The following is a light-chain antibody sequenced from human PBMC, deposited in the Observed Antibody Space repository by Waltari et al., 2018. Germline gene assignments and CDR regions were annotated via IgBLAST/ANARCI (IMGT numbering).Light chain of an antibody. Sequence: DIQMTQFPSTLSASIGDRVTITCRASQSISSWLAWYQQKPGKAPKLLIYGASSLESGVPSRFSGSGSGTDFTLTISSLQPEDFATYYCQQSYSTPRTFGQGTKVEIK. J-gene: IGKJ1*01. CDR1: QSISSW. V-gene: IGKV1-39*01. CDR2: GAS. CDR3: QQSYSTPRT.